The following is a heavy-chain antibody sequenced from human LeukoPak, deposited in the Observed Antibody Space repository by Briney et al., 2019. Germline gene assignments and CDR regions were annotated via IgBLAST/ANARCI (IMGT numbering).Heavy chain of an antibody. V-gene: IGHV3-21*01. CDR3: ARALDSSGYVSGY. Sequence: PGGSLRLSCAASGFTFSSYSMNWVRQAPGKGLEWVSSISHSSNYIFYADSVKGRFTISRDNAKNSLYLQMNSLRAEDTAVYYCARALDSSGYVSGYWGQGTLVTVSS. J-gene: IGHJ4*02. D-gene: IGHD6-19*01. CDR2: ISHSSNYI. CDR1: GFTFSSYS.